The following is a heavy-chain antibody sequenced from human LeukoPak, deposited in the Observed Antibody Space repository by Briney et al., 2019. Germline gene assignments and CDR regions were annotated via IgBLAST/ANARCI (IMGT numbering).Heavy chain of an antibody. CDR1: GFTFSSYG. J-gene: IGHJ6*02. Sequence: PGGSLRLSCAASGFTFSSYGMHWVRQAPGKGLEWAAVIWYDGSNKYYADSVKGRFTISRDNSKNTLYLQMNSLRAEDTAVYYCANYYGSGSYFYYYYGMDVWGQGTTVTVSS. CDR3: ANYYGSGSYFYYYYGMDV. D-gene: IGHD3-10*01. CDR2: IWYDGSNK. V-gene: IGHV3-33*06.